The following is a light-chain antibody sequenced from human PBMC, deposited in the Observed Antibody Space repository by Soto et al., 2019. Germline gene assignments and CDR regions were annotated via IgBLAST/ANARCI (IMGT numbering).Light chain of an antibody. CDR3: QQRTSYPWT. V-gene: IGKV1-5*01. Sequence: DIEMTQSPSTLSSSLGDRVTITCRASQSVSGSLAWYRQRPGKAPKLLIHDASSMATGVSSRFSGSGTGTDFTLTIGSLQPKDSATYYCQQRTSYPWTFGQGTKVDIK. J-gene: IGKJ1*01. CDR2: DAS. CDR1: QSVSGS.